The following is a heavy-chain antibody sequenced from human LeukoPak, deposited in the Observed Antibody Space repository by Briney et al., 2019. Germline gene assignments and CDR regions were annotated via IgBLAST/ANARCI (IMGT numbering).Heavy chain of an antibody. CDR3: AKEWHIVLILYGMDV. V-gene: IGHV3-30*18. CDR1: GFTFSSYG. Sequence: PGRSLRLSCAASGFTFSSYGMHWVRQAPGKGLEWVAVISYDGSNKYYADSVKGRFTISRDNSKNTLYPQMNSLRAEDTAVYSCAKEWHIVLILYGMDVWGQGTTVTVSS. CDR2: ISYDGSNK. J-gene: IGHJ6*02. D-gene: IGHD2-8*01.